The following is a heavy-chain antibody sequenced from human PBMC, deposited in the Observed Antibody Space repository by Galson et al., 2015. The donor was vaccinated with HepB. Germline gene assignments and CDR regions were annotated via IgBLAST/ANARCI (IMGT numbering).Heavy chain of an antibody. Sequence: SLRLSCAASGFTFSSYAMHWVRQAPGKGLEWVAVISYDGSNKYYADSVKGRFTISRDNSKNTLYLQMNSLRAEDTAVYYCARDSLERPPYYYYGMDVWGQGTTVTVSS. CDR1: GFTFSSYA. CDR2: ISYDGSNK. V-gene: IGHV3-30*04. D-gene: IGHD1-1*01. CDR3: ARDSLERPPYYYYGMDV. J-gene: IGHJ6*02.